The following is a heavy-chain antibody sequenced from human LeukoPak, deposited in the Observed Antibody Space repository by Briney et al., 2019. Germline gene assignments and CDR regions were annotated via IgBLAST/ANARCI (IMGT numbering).Heavy chain of an antibody. J-gene: IGHJ4*02. D-gene: IGHD3-16*02. CDR1: GFTFSSYE. Sequence: GGSLRLSCAASGFTFSSYEMNWVRQAPGKGLEWVSYISGSGSTIYYADSVKGRFTISRDNAKNSLYLQMNSLRAEDTAVYYCARTYSWSLSRFDYWGQGTLVTVSS. CDR3: ARTYSWSLSRFDY. V-gene: IGHV3-48*03. CDR2: ISGSGSTI.